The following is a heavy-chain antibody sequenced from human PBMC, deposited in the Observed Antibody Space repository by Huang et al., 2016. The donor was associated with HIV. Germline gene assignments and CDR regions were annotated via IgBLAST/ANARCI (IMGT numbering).Heavy chain of an antibody. Sequence: EVHLVESGGDLVQPGGSLRLSCVASGFNFSAYWMSWVRQAPGKGLEWVANIKQDGRGKNYVDSGKGRFTISRDNAKNSGYLQLTSLRAEDTAVYYCARGGIYYDVLTGRHYYYNGLDVWGQGTTVTVSS. V-gene: IGHV3-7*01. CDR1: GFNFSAYW. CDR2: IKQDGRGK. D-gene: IGHD3-9*01. J-gene: IGHJ6*02. CDR3: ARGGIYYDVLTGRHYYYNGLDV.